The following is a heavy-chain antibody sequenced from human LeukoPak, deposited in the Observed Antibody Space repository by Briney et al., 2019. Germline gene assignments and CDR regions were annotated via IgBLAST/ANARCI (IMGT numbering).Heavy chain of an antibody. V-gene: IGHV3-48*01. D-gene: IGHD3-22*01. J-gene: IGHJ4*02. CDR1: GFTFSSYS. CDR3: AKDRYYYDSSGYKPYFDS. Sequence: PGGSLRLSCVASGFTFSSYSMSWVRQAPGKGLEWVSYISSSSSTIYYADSVKGRFTISRDNSKNTLYLQMSSLRAEDTAVYYCAKDRYYYDSSGYKPYFDSWGQGTLVTVSS. CDR2: ISSSSSTI.